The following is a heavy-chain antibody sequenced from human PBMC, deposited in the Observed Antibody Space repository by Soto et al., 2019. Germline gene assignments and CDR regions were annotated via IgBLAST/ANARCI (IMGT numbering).Heavy chain of an antibody. CDR3: ATWFGAFDY. CDR2: ISYDGSNK. V-gene: IGHV3-30*03. Sequence: QVQLVESGGGVVQPGRSLRLSCAASGFTFSSYGMHWVRQAPGKGLEWVAVISYDGSNKYYADSVKGRFTISRDNSKNTLYLQMNSLRAEATAVYYCATWFGAFDYWGQGTLVTVSS. CDR1: GFTFSSYG. J-gene: IGHJ4*02. D-gene: IGHD3-10*01.